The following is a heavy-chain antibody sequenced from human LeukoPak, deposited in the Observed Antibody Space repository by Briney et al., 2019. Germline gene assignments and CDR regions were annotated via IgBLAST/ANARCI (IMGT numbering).Heavy chain of an antibody. Sequence: GGSLRLSCAASGFTFSGSAMHWVRQASGKGLEWVGRIRSTANGYATAYAASVKGRFTISRDDSKSTAYLQMDSLKTEDTAVYYCTGNYYGSGSYADFDYWGQGTLVTVSS. V-gene: IGHV3-73*01. CDR1: GFTFSGSA. D-gene: IGHD3-10*01. CDR3: TGNYYGSGSYADFDY. CDR2: IRSTANGYAT. J-gene: IGHJ4*02.